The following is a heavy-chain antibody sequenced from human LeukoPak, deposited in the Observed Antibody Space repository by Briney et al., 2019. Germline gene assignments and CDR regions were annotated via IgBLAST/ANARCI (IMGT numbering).Heavy chain of an antibody. J-gene: IGHJ4*02. V-gene: IGHV3-23*01. D-gene: IGHD3-3*01. CDR2: ISGSGGST. CDR1: GFTFTSCA. CDR3: AKGGRFLEWLLYSFDY. Sequence: PGGSLRLSCAASGFTFTSCAMSWVRQAPGKGLEWVSAISGSGGSTYYADSVKGRFTISRDNSKHTPYLQMNSLRAEDTAVYYCAKGGRFLEWLLYSFDYWGQGTLVTVSS.